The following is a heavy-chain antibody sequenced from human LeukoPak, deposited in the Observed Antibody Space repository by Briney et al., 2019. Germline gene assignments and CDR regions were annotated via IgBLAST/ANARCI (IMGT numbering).Heavy chain of an antibody. D-gene: IGHD7-27*01. Sequence: PGGSLRLSCTASGFAFRSYSMNWVRQTPGQGLEWVSSVSTSGSFISDADSVKGRFTISRDNAKNSLYLQMNSLRAEDTAIYFCATESGDRAFDIWGQGTVVTVSS. CDR3: ATESGDRAFDI. CDR1: GFAFRSYS. V-gene: IGHV3-21*01. CDR2: VSTSGSFI. J-gene: IGHJ3*02.